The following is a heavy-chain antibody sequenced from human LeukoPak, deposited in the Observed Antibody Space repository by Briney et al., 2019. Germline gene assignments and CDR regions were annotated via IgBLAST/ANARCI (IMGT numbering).Heavy chain of an antibody. Sequence: SETLSLTCTVSGGFISSYYWSWIRQPPGKGLEWIGYIYYSRTTEYNPSLKSRVTISADTSKNQFSLKLNSGTAADTAVYYWVRRQWELLYFDLWGRGTLVAVSS. V-gene: IGHV4-59*01. D-gene: IGHD1-26*01. CDR2: IYYSRTT. CDR1: GGFISSYY. CDR3: VRRQWELLYFDL. J-gene: IGHJ2*01.